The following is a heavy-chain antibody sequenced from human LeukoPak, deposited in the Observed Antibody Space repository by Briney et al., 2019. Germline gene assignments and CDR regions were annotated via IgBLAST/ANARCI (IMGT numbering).Heavy chain of an antibody. CDR1: GVSIAKTFYY. CDR3: ARRQEGHDY. V-gene: IGHV4-61*02. Sequence: SQTLSLTCTVSGVSIAKTFYYWSWLRQPAGKGLEWIGRIYTTGGTDYNPSLKSRVTISLDTAKNQFSLKMASVSAADTAVYYCARRQEGHDYWGQGTLVTVSS. CDR2: IYTTGGT. J-gene: IGHJ4*02.